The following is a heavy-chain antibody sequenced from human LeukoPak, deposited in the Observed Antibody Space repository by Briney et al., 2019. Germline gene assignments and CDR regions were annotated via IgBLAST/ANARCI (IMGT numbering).Heavy chain of an antibody. Sequence: PGGSVRLSCAASGFIFSNYAMAWVRQTPGKGLEWVSTISGSGLRTNYADSARGRFTISRDNSKNTVDLQMDSLRAEDTAIYYCATLKGWYGEGCFDYWGQGTLVTVSS. CDR1: GFIFSNYA. J-gene: IGHJ4*02. CDR3: ATLKGWYGEGCFDY. D-gene: IGHD3-10*01. V-gene: IGHV3-23*01. CDR2: ISGSGLRT.